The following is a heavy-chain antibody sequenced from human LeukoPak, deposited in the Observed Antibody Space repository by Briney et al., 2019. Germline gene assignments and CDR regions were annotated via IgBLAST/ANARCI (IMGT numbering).Heavy chain of an antibody. Sequence: PGGSLRLSCAASGFIFSSFEMNWVRQAPGRGLEWVSYISSSGSTIYYADSVKGRFTISRDNAKNSLYLQMNSLRAEDTAVYYCAELGITMIGGVWGKGATVTISS. CDR2: ISSSGSTI. D-gene: IGHD3-10*02. J-gene: IGHJ6*04. CDR3: AELGITMIGGV. V-gene: IGHV3-48*03. CDR1: GFIFSSFE.